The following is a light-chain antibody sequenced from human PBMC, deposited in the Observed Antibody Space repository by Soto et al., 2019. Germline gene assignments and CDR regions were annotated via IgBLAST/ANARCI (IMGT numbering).Light chain of an antibody. CDR2: DAS. CDR3: KQTYSAPQT. J-gene: IGKJ1*01. CDR1: QSLSGY. Sequence: DIQMTQSPSSLSASVGDRVTITCRASQSLSGYLNWYQQKPGKAPKLLIYDASSLQSGVQSRFSGSGSGTDFTLTIRSLQPEDFASYFCKQTYSAPQTFGQGTKVDIK. V-gene: IGKV1-39*01.